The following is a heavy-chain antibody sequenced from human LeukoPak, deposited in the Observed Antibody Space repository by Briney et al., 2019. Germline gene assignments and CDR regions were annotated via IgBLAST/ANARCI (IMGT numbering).Heavy chain of an antibody. D-gene: IGHD3-22*01. Sequence: SETLSLTCTVSGGSISSGDYYWSWIRQPPGKGLEWIGYIYYSGSTYYNPSLKSRVTISVDTSKNQFSLKLSSVTAADTAVYYCARDNYYDSSGYYGSIDYWGQGTLVTVSS. J-gene: IGHJ4*02. CDR3: ARDNYYDSSGYYGSIDY. CDR2: IYYSGST. V-gene: IGHV4-30-4*01. CDR1: GGSISSGDYY.